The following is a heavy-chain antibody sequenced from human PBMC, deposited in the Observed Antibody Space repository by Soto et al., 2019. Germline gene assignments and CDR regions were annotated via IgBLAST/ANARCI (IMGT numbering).Heavy chain of an antibody. CDR1: GFTFSSYD. CDR3: ATDGDFGSAYLVHWLDP. V-gene: IGHV3-23*01. CDR2: ISGSGGST. D-gene: IGHD3-3*01. J-gene: IGHJ5*02. Sequence: EVQLLESGGGLVQPGGSLRLSCAASGFTFSSYDMSWVRQAPGKGLEWVSAISGSGGSTYYADSVKGRVTISRDNSKNTLYLQMNSQRAEDTAVYYCATDGDFGSAYLVHWLDPWGQGTLVTVSS.